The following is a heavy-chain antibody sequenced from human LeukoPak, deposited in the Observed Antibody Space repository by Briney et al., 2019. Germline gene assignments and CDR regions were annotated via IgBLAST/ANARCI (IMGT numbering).Heavy chain of an antibody. D-gene: IGHD6-19*01. V-gene: IGHV3-48*03. CDR1: GFNFSYYE. Sequence: GGSLRPSCAASGFNFSYYEMNWVRQAPGKGLEWVSYIYTSGSTIYYADSVKGRFTISRDNAKNSMYLQMNSLRADDTAVYYCARDRRYSSGWYGAFDIWGQGTMVTVFS. CDR3: ARDRRYSSGWYGAFDI. J-gene: IGHJ3*02. CDR2: IYTSGSTI.